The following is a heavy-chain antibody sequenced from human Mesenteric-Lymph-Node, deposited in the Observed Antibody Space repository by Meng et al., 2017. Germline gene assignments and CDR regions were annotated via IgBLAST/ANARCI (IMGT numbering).Heavy chain of an antibody. CDR3: ARVLGPMTTFYGMDV. CDR2: INTNTGNA. CDR1: SYTFISYG. V-gene: IGHV7-4-1*02. D-gene: IGHD4-11*01. J-gene: IGHJ6*02. Sequence: ASVLVSCKASSYTFISYGMNWVRQAPGQGLEWMGWINTNTGNATYAQGFTGRSVFSLDTSVSTAYLQISSLKAEDTAVYFCARVLGPMTTFYGMDVWGQGTTVTVSS.